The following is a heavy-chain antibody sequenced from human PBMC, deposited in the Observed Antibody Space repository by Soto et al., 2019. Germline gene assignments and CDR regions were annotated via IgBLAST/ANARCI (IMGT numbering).Heavy chain of an antibody. CDR1: GYTFTSYA. V-gene: IGHV1-3*01. J-gene: IGHJ5*02. CDR2: INAGNGNT. CDR3: ARAGYSSSWQRDFNWFDP. D-gene: IGHD6-13*01. Sequence: VKVSCKASGYTFTSYAMHWVRQAPGQRLEWMGWINAGNGNTKYSQKFQGRVTITRDTSASTAYMELSSLRSEDTAVYYCARAGYSSSWQRDFNWFDPWGQGTLVTVSS.